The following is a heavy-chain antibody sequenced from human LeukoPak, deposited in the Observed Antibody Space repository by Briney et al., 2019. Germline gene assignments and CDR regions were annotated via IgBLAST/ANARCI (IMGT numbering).Heavy chain of an antibody. CDR3: ARAYYDILTGYYPLPTERYFDY. D-gene: IGHD3-9*01. CDR1: GFTFSSYA. Sequence: GRSLRLSCAASGFTFSSYAMHWVRQAPGKGLEWVAVISYDGSNKYYADSVKGRFTISRDNSKNTLYLQMNSLRAEDTAVYYCARAYYDILTGYYPLPTERYFDYWGQGTLVTVSS. V-gene: IGHV3-30-3*01. CDR2: ISYDGSNK. J-gene: IGHJ4*02.